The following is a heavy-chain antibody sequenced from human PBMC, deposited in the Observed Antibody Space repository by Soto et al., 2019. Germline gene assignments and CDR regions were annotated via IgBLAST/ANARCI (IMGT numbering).Heavy chain of an antibody. CDR3: ARARCSSGQCYYFDY. Sequence: EVQLVESGEGLVQPGGSLRLSCAASGFTFSSFNIPWIRQAQGKGLEFVSAISRSGDRTYYADSVKGRFTITRDNSKNTVWLQMGSLRAEDMAVYYCARARCSSGQCYYFDYWGRGALVSVSS. CDR1: GFTFSSFN. V-gene: IGHV3-64*02. J-gene: IGHJ4*02. D-gene: IGHD2-15*01. CDR2: ISRSGDRT.